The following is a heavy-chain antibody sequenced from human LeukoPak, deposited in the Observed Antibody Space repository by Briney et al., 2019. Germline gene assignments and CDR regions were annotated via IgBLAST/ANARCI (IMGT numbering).Heavy chain of an antibody. CDR2: INPNSGGT. D-gene: IGHD3-16*02. CDR1: GYTFTGYY. J-gene: IGHJ4*02. CDR3: ARAAPVEILRLGELSFDDY. V-gene: IGHV1-2*02. Sequence: ASVTVSCTASGYTFTGYYMHWVRQAPGQGLEWMGWINPNSGGTNYAQKFQGRVTMTGDTSISTAYMELSRLRSDDTAVYYCARAAPVEILRLGELSFDDYWGQGTLVTVSS.